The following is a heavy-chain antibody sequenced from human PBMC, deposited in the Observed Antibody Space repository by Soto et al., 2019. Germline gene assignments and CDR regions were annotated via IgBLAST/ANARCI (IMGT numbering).Heavy chain of an antibody. Sequence: QVQLVQSGAEVKKPGASVKVSCKASGYTFTGYYMHWVRQAPGQGLEWMGWINPNSGGTNYAQKVQGWVTMTRDTSISTAYMELSRLRSDDTAVYYCAGGLDDDSIAGGGVDAFDIWGQGTMVTVSS. CDR2: INPNSGGT. CDR1: GYTFTGYY. CDR3: AGGLDDDSIAGGGVDAFDI. V-gene: IGHV1-2*04. J-gene: IGHJ3*02. D-gene: IGHD6-13*01.